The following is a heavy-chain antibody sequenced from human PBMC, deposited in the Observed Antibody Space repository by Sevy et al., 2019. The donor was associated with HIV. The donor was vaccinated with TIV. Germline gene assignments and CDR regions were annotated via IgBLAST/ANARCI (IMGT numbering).Heavy chain of an antibody. V-gene: IGHV3-21*01. CDR2: ISSSSNYI. Sequence: GGSLRLCCAASGFTFSTYSMNWVRQAPGKGLEWVSSISSSSNYIYYVDSVKGRFTISRDNAKNSLYLQMNSLRAEDTALYYCARDGARITMVQGVMAYYHGMDVWGQGTTVTVSS. J-gene: IGHJ6*02. CDR1: GFTFSTYS. CDR3: ARDGARITMVQGVMAYYHGMDV. D-gene: IGHD3-10*01.